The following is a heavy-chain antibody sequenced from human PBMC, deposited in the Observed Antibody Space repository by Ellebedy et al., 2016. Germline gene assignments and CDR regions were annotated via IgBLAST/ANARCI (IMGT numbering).Heavy chain of an antibody. Sequence: SETLSLTXTVSGGSLIGYFWSWIWQPPGKGLEYMGYIYYSRRTKYSPSLKSRVTISLSTSKNQVSLKMTSVTAADTAIYYCARSYDYDSRSLGHWGQGTLVTVSS. CDR1: GGSLIGYF. CDR2: IYYSRRT. D-gene: IGHD3-22*01. V-gene: IGHV4-59*01. CDR3: ARSYDYDSRSLGH. J-gene: IGHJ4*02.